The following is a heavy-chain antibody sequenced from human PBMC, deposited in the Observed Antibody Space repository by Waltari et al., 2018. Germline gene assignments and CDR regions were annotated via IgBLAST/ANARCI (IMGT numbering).Heavy chain of an antibody. CDR2: IYHSGST. J-gene: IGHJ4*02. Sequence: QVHLQESGPGLVKPSGTLSLTCAVAGASNSNDNWWSWVRQPPGKGLEWIGEIYHSGSTHYNPSLKSRVIISVDKSKNQFSVEVTSVSAADTAVYYCAMHSDWAIDHWGQGTLVTVSS. V-gene: IGHV4-4*02. CDR1: GASNSNDNW. CDR3: AMHSDWAIDH. D-gene: IGHD6-19*01.